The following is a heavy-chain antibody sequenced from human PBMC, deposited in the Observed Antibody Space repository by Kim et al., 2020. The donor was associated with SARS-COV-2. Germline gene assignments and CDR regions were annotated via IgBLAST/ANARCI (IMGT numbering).Heavy chain of an antibody. CDR1: GFTFGDYA. V-gene: IGHV3-49*03. J-gene: IGHJ6*02. CDR2: IRSKAYGGTT. D-gene: IGHD3-3*01. CDR3: TRDKHYDFWSGYYIVNGMDV. Sequence: GGSLRLSCTASGFTFGDYAMSWFRQAPGKGLEWVGFIRSKAYGGTTEYAASVKGRFTISRDDSKSIAYLQMNSLKTEDTAVYYCTRDKHYDFWSGYYIVNGMDVWGQGTTVTVSS.